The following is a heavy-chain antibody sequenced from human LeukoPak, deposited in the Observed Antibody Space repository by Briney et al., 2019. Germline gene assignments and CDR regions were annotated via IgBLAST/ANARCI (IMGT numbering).Heavy chain of an antibody. CDR2: IYHSGST. Sequence: SETLSLTCAVSGYSISSGYYWGWIRQPPGKGLEWIGSIYHSGSTYYNPSLKSRVTISVDTSKNQFSLKLSSVTAADTAVYYCARRIFGVVITLSSMGAFDIWGQGTMVTVSS. D-gene: IGHD3-3*01. CDR3: ARRIFGVVITLSSMGAFDI. CDR1: GYSISSGYY. V-gene: IGHV4-38-2*01. J-gene: IGHJ3*02.